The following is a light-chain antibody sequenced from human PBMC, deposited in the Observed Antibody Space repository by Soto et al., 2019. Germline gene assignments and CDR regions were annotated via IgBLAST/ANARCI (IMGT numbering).Light chain of an antibody. V-gene: IGKV3-11*01. CDR1: QSVSSY. CDR2: DAS. CDR3: QQRSNWPGT. J-gene: IGKJ1*01. Sequence: EIVLTQSPATLSLSPGERATLSCRASQSVSSYLAWYQQKPGQAPRLLIYDASNRATGIPARFSGSGSGTDFSVTFSSLGPDDFAVYYCQQRSNWPGTFGQGTEVEIK.